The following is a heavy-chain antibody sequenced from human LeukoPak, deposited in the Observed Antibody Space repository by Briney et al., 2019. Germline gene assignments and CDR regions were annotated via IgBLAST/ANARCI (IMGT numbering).Heavy chain of an antibody. CDR3: AKDQGLVVYYFDY. J-gene: IGHJ4*02. CDR2: ISYDGSNK. D-gene: IGHD2-15*01. CDR1: GFTFSSYG. Sequence: GGSLRLSCVASGFTFSSYGMHWVRQAPGKGLEWVAVISYDGSNKYYADSVKGRFTISRDNSKNTLYLQMNSLRAEDTAVYYCAKDQGLVVYYFDYWGQGTLVTVSS. V-gene: IGHV3-30*18.